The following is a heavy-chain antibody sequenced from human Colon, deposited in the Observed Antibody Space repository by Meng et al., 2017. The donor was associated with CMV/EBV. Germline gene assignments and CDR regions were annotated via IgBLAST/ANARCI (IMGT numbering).Heavy chain of an antibody. D-gene: IGHD3-3*01. CDR2: ISSGATTI. Sequence: GESLKISCAASGFTFSSYRMNWVRQAPGKGLEWISSISSGATTIYYADSVKGRFTISRDNAKNSLYLQMNSLRAGDTAVYYCARNDFWSGYYPALSDYWGQGTLVTVSS. V-gene: IGHV3-48*04. CDR3: ARNDFWSGYYPALSDY. J-gene: IGHJ4*02. CDR1: GFTFSSYR.